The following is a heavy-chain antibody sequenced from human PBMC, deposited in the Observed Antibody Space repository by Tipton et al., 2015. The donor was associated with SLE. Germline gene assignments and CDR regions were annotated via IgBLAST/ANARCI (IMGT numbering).Heavy chain of an antibody. Sequence: LRLSCAVSSYSISNDNWWGWIRQPPGKGLEWIGCFYYSGATYYNPSLQSRVTMSADTSKNQFSLKLNSVTAVDTAVYYCARTAGRSVKLWYFDLWGRGTLVTVSS. CDR2: FYYSGAT. J-gene: IGHJ2*01. CDR3: ARTAGRSVKLWYFDL. V-gene: IGHV4-28*01. D-gene: IGHD5-18*01. CDR1: SYSISNDNW.